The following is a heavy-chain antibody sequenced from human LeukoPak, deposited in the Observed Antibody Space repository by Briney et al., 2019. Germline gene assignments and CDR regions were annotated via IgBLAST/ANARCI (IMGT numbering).Heavy chain of an antibody. J-gene: IGHJ4*02. CDR3: STEDKYCSGANCGKY. Sequence: ASVTVSCKTSGYTFTNYYVHWVRQAPGQGLEWMGYIVPDSGGADYDQKFQGRVTMTRDKSISTVYMELSSLRSDDTAVYYCSTEDKYCSGANCGKYWGQGTLVTVSS. CDR1: GYTFTNYY. D-gene: IGHD2-15*01. V-gene: IGHV1-2*02. CDR2: IVPDSGGA.